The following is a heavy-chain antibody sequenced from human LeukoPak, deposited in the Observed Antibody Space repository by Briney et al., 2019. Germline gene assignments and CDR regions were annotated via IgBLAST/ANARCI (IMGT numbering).Heavy chain of an antibody. V-gene: IGHV4-34*01. CDR1: GGSFSGYY. J-gene: IGHJ6*02. Sequence: PSETLSLTCAVYGGSFSGYYWSWIRQPPGKGLEWIGEINHSGSTNYNPSLKSRVTISVDTSKNQFSLKLSSVTAADTAVYYCASNLGRAPTGGRRSYYYYGMDVWGQGTTVTVSS. CDR2: INHSGST. D-gene: IGHD7-27*01. CDR3: ASNLGRAPTGGRRSYYYYGMDV.